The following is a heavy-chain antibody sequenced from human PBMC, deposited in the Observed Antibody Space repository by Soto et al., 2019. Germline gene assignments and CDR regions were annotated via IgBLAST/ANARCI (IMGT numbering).Heavy chain of an antibody. CDR3: TQDGGSRDWLTVN. CDR1: GFTFTSYA. V-gene: IGHV3-23*01. Sequence: EVQLLESGGDLVQPGGSLRLSCAASGFTFTSYAMSWIRQAPGKGLEWVSAITGGGDNTYYADSVKGRFTISRDNSKNTLHLQMSSLRAEDTAFYYCTQDGGSRDWLTVNWGQGTLVTVSS. D-gene: IGHD3-9*01. CDR2: ITGGGDNT. J-gene: IGHJ4*02.